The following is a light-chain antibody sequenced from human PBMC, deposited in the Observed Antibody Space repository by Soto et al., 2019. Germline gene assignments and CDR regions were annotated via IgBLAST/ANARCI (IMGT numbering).Light chain of an antibody. CDR1: SRDVGGYNY. CDR3: SSYTSSSTTVV. Sequence: QSALTQPASVSGSPGQSITISCTGNSRDVGGYNYVSWYQQHPGKAPKLMIYEVSNRISGVSNRFSGSKSGNTASLTLSGLQAEDEADYYCSSYTSSSTTVVFGGGTKLTVL. V-gene: IGLV2-14*01. J-gene: IGLJ2*01. CDR2: EVS.